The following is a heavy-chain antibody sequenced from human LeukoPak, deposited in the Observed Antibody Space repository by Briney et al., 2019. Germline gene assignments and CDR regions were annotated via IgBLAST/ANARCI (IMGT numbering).Heavy chain of an antibody. CDR2: INWNGGST. J-gene: IGHJ4*02. D-gene: IGHD3-22*01. V-gene: IGHV3-20*04. Sequence: PGGSLRLSCAASGFTFDDYGMSWVRQAPGKGLEWVSGINWNGGSTGYADSVKGRFTISRDNAKNSLYLQMNSLRAEDTALYYCAKIKTSGYYVFDYWGRGTLVTVSS. CDR1: GFTFDDYG. CDR3: AKIKTSGYYVFDY.